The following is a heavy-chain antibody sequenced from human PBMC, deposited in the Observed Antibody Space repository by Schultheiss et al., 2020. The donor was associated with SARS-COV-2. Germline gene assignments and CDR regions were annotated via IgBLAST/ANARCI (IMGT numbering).Heavy chain of an antibody. J-gene: IGHJ4*02. CDR1: GYTFTGYY. D-gene: IGHD1-20*01. CDR3: ARGLITGTPFFDY. V-gene: IGHV1-2*06. CDR2: INPNSGGT. Sequence: ASVKVSCKASGYTFTGYYMHWVRQAPGQGLEWMGRINPNSGGTNYAQKFQGRVTMTRDTSISTAYMELSRLRSDDTAVYYCARGLITGTPFFDYWGQGTLVTVSS.